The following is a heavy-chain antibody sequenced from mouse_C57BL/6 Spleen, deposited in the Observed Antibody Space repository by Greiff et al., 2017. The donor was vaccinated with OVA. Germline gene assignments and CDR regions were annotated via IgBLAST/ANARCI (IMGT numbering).Heavy chain of an antibody. D-gene: IGHD1-1*01. J-gene: IGHJ2*01. CDR1: GYAFSSSW. CDR2: IYPGDGDT. Sequence: QVQLKESGPELVKPGASVKISCKASGYAFSSSWMNWVKQRPGKGLEWIGRIYPGDGDTNYNGKFKGKATLTADKSSSTAYMQLSSLTSEDSAVYFCARWRGSSYNYFDYWGQGTTLTVSS. V-gene: IGHV1-82*01. CDR3: ARWRGSSYNYFDY.